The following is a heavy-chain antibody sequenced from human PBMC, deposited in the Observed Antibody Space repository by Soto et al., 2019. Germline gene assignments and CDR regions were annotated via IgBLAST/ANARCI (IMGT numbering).Heavy chain of an antibody. CDR3: ARVGTYMIRGVPDY. CDR1: GYTFTSYD. CDR2: MNPNSGST. V-gene: IGHV1-8*01. D-gene: IGHD3-10*01. J-gene: IGHJ4*02. Sequence: QVHLVQSGAEVKKPGASVTVSCKASGYTFTSYDITWVRQATGQGLECMGWMNPNSGSTGYAQKFQGRVTMTRNTSITTAYMELSSLRSEDTAVYYCARVGTYMIRGVPDYWGQGTLVTVSS.